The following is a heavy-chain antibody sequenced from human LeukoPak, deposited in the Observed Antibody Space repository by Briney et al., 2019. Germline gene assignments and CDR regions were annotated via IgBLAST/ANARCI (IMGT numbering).Heavy chain of an antibody. CDR3: ARSLSIAAAGTPLGY. CDR1: GYTFTGYY. V-gene: IGHV1-2*02. D-gene: IGHD6-13*01. J-gene: IGHJ4*02. Sequence: ASVKVSCKASGYTFTGYYMHWVRQAPGQGVEWMGWINPNSGGTNYAQKFQGRVTMTRDTSISTAYMELSRLRSDDTAVYYCARSLSIAAAGTPLGYWGQGTLVTVSS. CDR2: INPNSGGT.